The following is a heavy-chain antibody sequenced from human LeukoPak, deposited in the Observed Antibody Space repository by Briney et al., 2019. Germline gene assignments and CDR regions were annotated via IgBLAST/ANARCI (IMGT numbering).Heavy chain of an antibody. CDR3: SRGLIWDCGGDCEVRSGLDP. V-gene: IGHV4-34*01. D-gene: IGHD2-21*02. Sequence: WETLSLTCAVFGGAFSGYYWSWIRQPPGKGLEWIGEINHSGSTNYNLPLTSRVTISVDTSNNQFSLRLRSVTAAHTPVYFSSRGLIWDCGGDCEVRSGLDPWGEGTVLSVSS. CDR1: GGAFSGYY. CDR2: INHSGST. J-gene: IGHJ5*02.